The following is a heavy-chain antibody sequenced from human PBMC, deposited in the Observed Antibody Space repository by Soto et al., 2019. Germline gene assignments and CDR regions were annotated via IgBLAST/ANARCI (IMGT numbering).Heavy chain of an antibody. CDR3: ARGGNYNPGAY. V-gene: IGHV1-69*13. CDR1: GGTFSSYA. J-gene: IGHJ4*02. Sequence: ASVKVSCKASGGTFSSYAISWVRQAPGQGLEWMGGIIPIFGTANYAQKFQGRVTITADESTSTAYMELSSLRSEDTGVYYCARGGNYNPGAYWGQGTLVTVSS. CDR2: IIPIFGTA. D-gene: IGHD4-4*01.